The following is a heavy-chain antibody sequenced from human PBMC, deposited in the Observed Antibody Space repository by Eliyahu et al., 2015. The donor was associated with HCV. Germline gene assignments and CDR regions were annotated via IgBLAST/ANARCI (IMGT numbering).Heavy chain of an antibody. CDR1: GFTFSTXW. D-gene: IGHD2-2*02. CDR3: VGAGGYCSRTNCYISYYYYGMDV. J-gene: IGHJ6*02. CDR2: IKKDGSEK. V-gene: IGHV3-7*01. Sequence: EVQLVDSGGGLVQPGGSLRLSCVASGFTFSTXWMNWVRQAPGKGLEWVATIKKDGSEKYYVDSVKGRFTISRDNAKNSLYLQMNSLRAEDTAVYYCVGAGGYCSRTNCYISYYYYGMDVWGQGTTVTVSS.